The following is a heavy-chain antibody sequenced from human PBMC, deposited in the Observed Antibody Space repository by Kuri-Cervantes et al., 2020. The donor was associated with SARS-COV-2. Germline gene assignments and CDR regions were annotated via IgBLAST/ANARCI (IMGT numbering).Heavy chain of an antibody. V-gene: IGHV3-23*01. D-gene: IGHD2-8*01. CDR1: GFTFSSYA. CDR3: VTDRLGVHDS. Sequence: GGSLRLSCAASGFTFSSYAMSWVRQAPGKGLEWVSAISGSGGSTYYADSVKGRFTISRGNSKNTLYLQMNSLRSEDTAVYYCVTDRLGVHDSWGQGTLVTVSS. CDR2: ISGSGGST. J-gene: IGHJ4*02.